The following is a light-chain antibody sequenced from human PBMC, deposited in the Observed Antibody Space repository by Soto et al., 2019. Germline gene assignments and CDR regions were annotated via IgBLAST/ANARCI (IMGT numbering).Light chain of an antibody. CDR1: SSDVGGYNY. V-gene: IGLV2-14*01. Sequence: QSALTQPASVSGSTGQSITISCTGTSSDVGGYNYVSWYQQHPGKAPKLMIYEVSNRPSGVSNRFSGSKSGNTSSLTISGLQAEDEDDYYFSSDTRSSAWVFGGGTKLTVL. J-gene: IGLJ3*02. CDR3: SSDTRSSAWV. CDR2: EVS.